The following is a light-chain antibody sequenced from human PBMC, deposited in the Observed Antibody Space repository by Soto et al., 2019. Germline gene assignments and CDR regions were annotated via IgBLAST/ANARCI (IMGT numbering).Light chain of an antibody. CDR2: DAS. CDR1: QSVSSCY. V-gene: IGKV3-20*01. Sequence: EIVLTQSPGTLSLSPGERATLSCRASQSVSSCYLAWYQQKPGQAPRLLIYDASSRATGIPDRFSGSGSGTDFTLTISRLEPEDFAVYYCQQYGSSPLTFGQGTKVEVK. CDR3: QQYGSSPLT. J-gene: IGKJ1*01.